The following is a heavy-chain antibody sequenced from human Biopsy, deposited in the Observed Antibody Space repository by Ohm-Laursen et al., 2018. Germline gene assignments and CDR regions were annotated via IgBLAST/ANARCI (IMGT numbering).Heavy chain of an antibody. CDR2: VYYTEST. Sequence: SETLSLTCTVSGDSISSYYWSWIRQPPGKGLEWIGYVYYTESTDYNPSLQSRVTISADTSKNHFSLRLRSVTPADTAIYYCARDRGYYSDRTVPGYFDLWGRGTLVTVSS. CDR3: ARDRGYYSDRTVPGYFDL. D-gene: IGHD3-22*01. J-gene: IGHJ2*01. V-gene: IGHV4-59*01. CDR1: GDSISSYY.